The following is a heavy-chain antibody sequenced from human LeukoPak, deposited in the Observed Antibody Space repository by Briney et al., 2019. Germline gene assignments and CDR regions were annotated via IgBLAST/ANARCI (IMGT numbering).Heavy chain of an antibody. CDR2: ISGSGGST. CDR1: GFPFSSYW. V-gene: IGHV3-23*01. Sequence: GGSLRLSCAASGFPFSSYWMAWVRQAPGKGLEWVSAISGSGGSTYYADSVKGRFTISRDNSKNTLYLQMNSLRAEDTAVYYCARSMGDYDILTGYNPFNYWGQGTLVTVSS. CDR3: ARSMGDYDILTGYNPFNY. D-gene: IGHD3-9*01. J-gene: IGHJ4*02.